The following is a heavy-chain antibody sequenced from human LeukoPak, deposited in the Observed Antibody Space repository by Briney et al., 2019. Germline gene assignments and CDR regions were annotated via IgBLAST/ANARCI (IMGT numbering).Heavy chain of an antibody. Sequence: SVKVSCKASGGTFSNYAISWVRQAPGQGLEWMGGITPIFATPSYAQKFQGRVTITADESTSTAYMELSALRSEDTAVYYCARWAGYCRITYCYSAFDYWGQGTLVTVSS. J-gene: IGHJ4*02. D-gene: IGHD2-2*02. CDR3: ARWAGYCRITYCYSAFDY. CDR2: ITPIFATP. CDR1: GGTFSNYA. V-gene: IGHV1-69*13.